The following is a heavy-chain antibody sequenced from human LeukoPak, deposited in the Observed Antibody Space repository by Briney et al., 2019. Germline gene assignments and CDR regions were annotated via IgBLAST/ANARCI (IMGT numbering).Heavy chain of an antibody. CDR3: ARDAAKGFGESGYYYCGMDV. Sequence: SLEVCCKAAGGTFSSYVISWVGEAPGRGLDWVGGSIPIFGTANYGQKFQGRVTIAADESTSTAYMELSSLRSDDLAVYYCARDAAKGFGESGYYYCGMDVWGQGTTVTVSS. V-gene: IGHV1-69*01. J-gene: IGHJ6*02. D-gene: IGHD3-10*01. CDR1: GGTFSSYV. CDR2: SIPIFGTA.